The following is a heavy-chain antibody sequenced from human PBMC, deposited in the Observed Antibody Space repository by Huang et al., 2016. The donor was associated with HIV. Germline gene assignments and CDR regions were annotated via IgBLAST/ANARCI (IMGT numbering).Heavy chain of an antibody. V-gene: IGHV5-51*03. D-gene: IGHD1-26*01. J-gene: IGHJ3*02. CDR1: GYSFSTYW. CDR2: VFPGDSDT. CDR3: ASTASYSGSYRGAFDI. Sequence: EVQLVQSGAEVKKPGESLKISCKGSGYSFSTYWIGGVRQMPGIGLGWMGLVFPGDSDTRYSPSFQGQVTISADKSTSTAYLQWSSLKASDTAMYYCASTASYSGSYRGAFDIWGQGTMVTVSS.